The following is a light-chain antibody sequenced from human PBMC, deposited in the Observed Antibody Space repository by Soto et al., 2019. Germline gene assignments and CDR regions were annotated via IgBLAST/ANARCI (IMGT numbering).Light chain of an antibody. Sequence: EIALTQSPATLSLSPGERATLSCRPSQRISIYLDWYQQKPGQTPRLLIYYASNRAAGSPARFSGSGSGTDFTLTSSSLEHEDFAVYYCQQRSKWPLTFGGGTKVEIK. CDR2: YAS. CDR3: QQRSKWPLT. V-gene: IGKV3-11*01. CDR1: QRISIY. J-gene: IGKJ4*01.